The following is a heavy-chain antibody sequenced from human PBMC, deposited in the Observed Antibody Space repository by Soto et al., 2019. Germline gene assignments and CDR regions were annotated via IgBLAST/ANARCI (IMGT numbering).Heavy chain of an antibody. J-gene: IGHJ4*02. V-gene: IGHV4-59*08. D-gene: IGHD1-26*01. Sequence: PSETLSLTCTVSGGSFSSYYWSWIRQPPGKGLEWIAYVYYSGSTNYNPSYNPSLKSRVTMSLDTSKNQFSLNLSSVTAADKAVYYCARRRYRGLFDFWGQGTLVNVSS. CDR2: VYYSGST. CDR1: GGSFSSYY. CDR3: ARRRYRGLFDF.